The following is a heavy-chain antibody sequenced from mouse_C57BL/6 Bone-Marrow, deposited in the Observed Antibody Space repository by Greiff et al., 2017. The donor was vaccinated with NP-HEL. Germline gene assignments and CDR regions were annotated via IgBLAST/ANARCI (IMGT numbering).Heavy chain of an antibody. J-gene: IGHJ3*01. D-gene: IGHD4-1*01. Sequence: EVQLQQSGPELVKPGASVKMSCKASGYTFTDYNMHWVKQSHGKSLEWIGYINPNNGGTSYNQKFKGKATLTVYKSASTAYMELRSLTSEDSAVYYCARKRTGTDWFAYWGQGTLVTVSA. CDR1: GYTFTDYN. CDR3: ARKRTGTDWFAY. CDR2: INPNNGGT. V-gene: IGHV1-22*01.